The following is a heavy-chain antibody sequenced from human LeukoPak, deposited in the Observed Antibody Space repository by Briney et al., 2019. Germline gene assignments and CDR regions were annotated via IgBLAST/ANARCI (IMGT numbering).Heavy chain of an antibody. J-gene: IGHJ4*02. D-gene: IGHD3-3*01. CDR1: GFTFSSYS. V-gene: IGHV3-21*04. CDR3: ATDHDFWSGYYIGLVDY. CDR2: ISSSSYI. Sequence: GGSLRLSCAASGFTFSSYSMNWVRQAPGKGLEWVSSISSSSYIYYADSVKGRFTIASDNAKNALYLQMNSLRDEDTAVYYCATDHDFWSGYYIGLVDYWGQGPLVTVSS.